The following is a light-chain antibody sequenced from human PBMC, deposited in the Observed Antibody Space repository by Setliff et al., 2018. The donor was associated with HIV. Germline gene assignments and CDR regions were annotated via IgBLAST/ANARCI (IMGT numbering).Light chain of an antibody. CDR3: AAWDDSLSGYV. CDR1: SSNIGRNY. V-gene: IGLV1-47*01. Sequence: RSSNIGRNYVYWYQQLPGTAPKLLISRSNQRPSGVPDRLSGSKSGTSASLAISGLRSEDEADYYCAAWDDSLSGYVFGTGTRSPS. CDR2: RSN. J-gene: IGLJ1*01.